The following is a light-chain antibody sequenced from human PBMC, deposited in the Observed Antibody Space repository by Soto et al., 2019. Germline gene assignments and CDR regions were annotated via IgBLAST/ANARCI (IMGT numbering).Light chain of an antibody. CDR1: QSVSSY. Sequence: EIVLTQSPATLSLSPGERATLSCRASQSVSSYLAWYQQKPGQAPRLLIYDASNRATGIPARFGGSGSGTDFTLTISSLEPEDFAVYYCQQRSNWPQYTFGQGTKLEIK. CDR2: DAS. J-gene: IGKJ2*01. CDR3: QQRSNWPQYT. V-gene: IGKV3-11*01.